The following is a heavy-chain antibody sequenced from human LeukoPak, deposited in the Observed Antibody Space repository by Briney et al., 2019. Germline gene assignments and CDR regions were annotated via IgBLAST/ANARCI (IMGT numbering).Heavy chain of an antibody. CDR2: IKQDGSEK. V-gene: IGHV3-7*03. J-gene: IGHJ4*02. D-gene: IGHD4-17*01. CDR3: ARECGDYDLGYYFDY. Sequence: GGSLRLSCAASGFTFSSYWMSWVRQAPGKGLEWVANIKQDGSEKYYVDSVKGRFTISRDNAKNSLYLQMNSLRAEDTAVYYCARECGDYDLGYYFDYWGRGTLVTVSS. CDR1: GFTFSSYW.